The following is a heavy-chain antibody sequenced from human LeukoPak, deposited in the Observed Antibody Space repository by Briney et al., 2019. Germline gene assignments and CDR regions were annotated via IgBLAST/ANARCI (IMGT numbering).Heavy chain of an antibody. CDR1: GFTFSSYA. D-gene: IGHD3-22*01. J-gene: IGHJ3*02. CDR2: ISGSGGST. V-gene: IGHV3-23*01. Sequence: PGGSLRLSCAASGFTFSSYAMSWVRQAPGKGLEWVSAISGSGGSTYYADSVKGRFTISRDNSKNALYLQMNSLRAEDTAVYYCASPITTMIVVDGAFDIWGQGTMVTVSS. CDR3: ASPITTMIVVDGAFDI.